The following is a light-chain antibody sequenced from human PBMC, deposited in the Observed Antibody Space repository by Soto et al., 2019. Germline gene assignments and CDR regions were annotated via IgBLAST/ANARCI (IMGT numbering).Light chain of an antibody. J-gene: IGLJ3*02. CDR3: AAWDDRLSGGV. CDR1: SSNIGSNY. V-gene: IGLV1-47*01. Sequence: QSVLTQPPSASGTPGQRVTISCSGSSSNIGSNYVYWYQQLPGTAPKLLIYRNNQRPSGVPDRFSGSKSGTSASLAISGLRSEDEADYYCAAWDDRLSGGVFGGETKLTVL. CDR2: RNN.